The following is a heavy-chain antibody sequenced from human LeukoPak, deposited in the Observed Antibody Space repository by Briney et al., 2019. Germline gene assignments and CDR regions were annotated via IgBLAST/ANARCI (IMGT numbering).Heavy chain of an antibody. Sequence: ASVKVSCKASGDTFTGYYIHWVRQAPGQGLEWMGWINPNSGGTNYAQKFQGRVTMTRDTSISTAYMELSRLRSDDIAIYFCATTGREDSSGWFSYYYYYYMDVWGKGTTVTVSS. CDR3: ATTGREDSSGWFSYYYYYYMDV. CDR2: INPNSGGT. CDR1: GDTFTGYY. V-gene: IGHV1-2*02. D-gene: IGHD6-19*01. J-gene: IGHJ6*03.